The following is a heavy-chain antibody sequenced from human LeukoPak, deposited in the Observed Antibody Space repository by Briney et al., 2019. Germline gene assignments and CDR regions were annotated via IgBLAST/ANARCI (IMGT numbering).Heavy chain of an antibody. CDR1: GYTLTELS. V-gene: IGHV1-24*01. CDR3: ATWVRFLEWLLGFDY. CDR2: FDPEDGET. Sequence: ASVKVSCKVSGYTLTELSMHWVRQAPGKGLEWMGGFDPEDGETIYAQKFQGRVTMTEDTSTDTAYMELSSLRSEDTAAYYCATWVRFLEWLLGFDYWGQGTLVTVSS. J-gene: IGHJ4*02. D-gene: IGHD3-3*01.